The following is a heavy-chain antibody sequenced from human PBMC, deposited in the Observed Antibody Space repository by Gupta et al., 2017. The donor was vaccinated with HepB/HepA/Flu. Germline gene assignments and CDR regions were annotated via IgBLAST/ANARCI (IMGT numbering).Heavy chain of an antibody. J-gene: IGHJ4*02. CDR3: ARHDMGDYGDSRYYFDY. Sequence: QVQLQESGPGLVKPSETLSLTCTVSGGSISSYYWSWIRQPSGKGLEWIGYIYYSGSTNYNPSLKSRVTISVDTSKNQFSLKLSSVTAADTAVCYCARHDMGDYGDSRYYFDYWGQGTLVTVSS. V-gene: IGHV4-59*08. CDR1: GGSISSYY. D-gene: IGHD4-17*01. CDR2: IYYSGST.